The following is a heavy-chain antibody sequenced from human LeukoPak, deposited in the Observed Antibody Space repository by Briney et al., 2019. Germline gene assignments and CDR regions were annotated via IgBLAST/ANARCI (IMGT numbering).Heavy chain of an antibody. CDR2: IYHSGTT. Sequence: PSETLSLTCTVSSYSINSDDYWGWIRQPPGKGLEWIGSIYHSGTTYYNPSLKSRVTISVDTSKNQFSLKLNSVTAADTAVYYCARGPPNGHYDSSDYYVPACFDYWGQGTLVTVSS. CDR3: ARGPPNGHYDSSDYYVPACFDY. CDR1: SYSINSDDY. J-gene: IGHJ4*02. V-gene: IGHV4-38-2*02. D-gene: IGHD3-22*01.